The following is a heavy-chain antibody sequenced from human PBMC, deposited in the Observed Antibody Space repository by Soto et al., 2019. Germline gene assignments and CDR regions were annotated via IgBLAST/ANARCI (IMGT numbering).Heavy chain of an antibody. Sequence: QVQLVQSGAEVKKPGASVKVSCKASGYTFTGYYLHWVRQAPGQGLEWMGWINANSGGTNYAQKFQGSVTMTRHTSISTAYMELSRLRSDDTAVYYCARGRTGTTSHFAYWGQGNLVTVSS. J-gene: IGHJ4*02. CDR3: ARGRTGTTSHFAY. CDR2: INANSGGT. D-gene: IGHD1-1*01. V-gene: IGHV1-2*02. CDR1: GYTFTGYY.